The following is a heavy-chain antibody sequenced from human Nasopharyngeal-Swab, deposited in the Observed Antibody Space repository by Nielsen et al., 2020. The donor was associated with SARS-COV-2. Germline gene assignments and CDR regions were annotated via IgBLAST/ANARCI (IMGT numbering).Heavy chain of an antibody. J-gene: IGHJ4*02. Sequence: GSLRLSCTVSGGSFSSSSYYWGWIRQPPGKGLEWIGSIYYSGSTYYNPSLKSRVTISVDTSKNQFSLKLSSVTAADTAVYYCARLGAVRYSSSWGTIDYWGQGTLVTVSS. CDR3: ARLGAVRYSSSWGTIDY. CDR2: IYYSGST. V-gene: IGHV4-39*01. CDR1: GGSFSSSSYY. D-gene: IGHD6-13*01.